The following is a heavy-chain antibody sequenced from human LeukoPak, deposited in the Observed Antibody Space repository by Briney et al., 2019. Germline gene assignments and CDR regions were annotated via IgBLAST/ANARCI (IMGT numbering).Heavy chain of an antibody. CDR1: GFTFSSYG. V-gene: IGHV3-30*02. CDR2: IWYDGSNK. D-gene: IGHD1-26*01. Sequence: SGGSLRLSCAASGFTFSSYGMHWVRQAPGKGLEWVAFIWYDGSNKYYADSVRGRFTIYRDNEKNSVYLQRNRRRAEDTAVYYCSRAYYYNWYFDLWGRGTLVTVSS. J-gene: IGHJ2*01. CDR3: SRAYYYNWYFDL.